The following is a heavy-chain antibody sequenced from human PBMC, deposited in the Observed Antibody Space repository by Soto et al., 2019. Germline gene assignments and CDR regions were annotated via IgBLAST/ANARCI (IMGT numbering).Heavy chain of an antibody. CDR2: INPNSGGT. Sequence: ASVKVSCKXSGYTFTGYYMHWVRRAPGQGLEWMGWINPNSGGTNYAQKFQGRVTMTRDTSISTAYMELSRLRSDDTAVYYCARERGVTIFGVVIVAGMDVWGQGTTVTVSS. CDR3: ARERGVTIFGVVIVAGMDV. J-gene: IGHJ6*02. CDR1: GYTFTGYY. D-gene: IGHD3-3*01. V-gene: IGHV1-2*02.